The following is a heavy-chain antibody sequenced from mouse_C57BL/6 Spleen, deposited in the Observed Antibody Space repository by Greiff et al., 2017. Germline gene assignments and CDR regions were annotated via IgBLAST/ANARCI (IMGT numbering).Heavy chain of an antibody. D-gene: IGHD2-1*01. J-gene: IGHJ4*01. CDR3: ARIGNSFYYAMDY. CDR1: GFTFSDYY. V-gene: IGHV5-16*01. CDR2: INYDGSST. Sequence: EVKLMESEGGLVQPGSSMKLSCTASGFTFSDYYLAWVRQVPEKGLEWVANINYDGSSTYYLDSLKSRFIISRDNAKNILYLQMSSLKSEDTATYYCARIGNSFYYAMDYWGQGTSVTVSS.